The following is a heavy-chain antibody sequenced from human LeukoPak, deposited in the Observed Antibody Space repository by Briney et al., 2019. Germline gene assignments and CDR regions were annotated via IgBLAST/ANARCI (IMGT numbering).Heavy chain of an antibody. V-gene: IGHV3-23*01. J-gene: IGHJ4*02. CDR1: GFTFSSYA. CDR2: ISGSGGST. Sequence: GGSLRLSCAAPGFTFSSYAMSWVRQAPGKGLEWVSAISGSGGSTYYADSVKGRFTTSRDNSKNTLYLQMNSLRAEDTAVYYCAKELSGWAAAIYFDYWGQGTLVTVSS. D-gene: IGHD2-2*01. CDR3: AKELSGWAAAIYFDY.